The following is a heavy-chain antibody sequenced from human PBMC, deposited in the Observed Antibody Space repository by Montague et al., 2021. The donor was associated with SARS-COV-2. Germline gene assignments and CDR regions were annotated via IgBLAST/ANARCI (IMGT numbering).Heavy chain of an antibody. J-gene: IGHJ6*02. Sequence: SETLSLTCTVSGASISSYYWSWIRQPAGKGLEWIGRIYPSGSTKYNPSLKSRVTMSVDTSKNQFSLKLSSVTAADTAVYFCARVRHLGRGMDVWGQGTTVTVSS. CDR2: IYPSGST. D-gene: IGHD7-27*01. CDR1: GASISSYY. V-gene: IGHV4-4*07. CDR3: ARVRHLGRGMDV.